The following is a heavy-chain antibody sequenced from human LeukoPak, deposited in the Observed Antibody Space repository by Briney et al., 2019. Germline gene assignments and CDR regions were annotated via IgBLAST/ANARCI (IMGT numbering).Heavy chain of an antibody. CDR3: ARGTGAYYY. V-gene: IGHV3-48*02. D-gene: IGHD3-16*01. CDR1: GFTFSSYT. J-gene: IGHJ4*02. CDR2: ISISGGTI. Sequence: GGSLRLSCAASGFTFSSYTMTWVRQAPGKGLEWLSCISISGGTIFYADSVKGRVAISRDNAKNSLYLQMNSLRDEDTAVYYCARGTGAYYYWGQGTLVTVSS.